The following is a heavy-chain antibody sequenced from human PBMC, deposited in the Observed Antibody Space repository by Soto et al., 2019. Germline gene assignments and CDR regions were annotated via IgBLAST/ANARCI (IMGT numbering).Heavy chain of an antibody. CDR1: GYSVSSNSAA. J-gene: IGHJ6*02. Sequence: SHTLSLTCAISGYSVSSNSAAWNLIRQSPSRGLEWLGRTYYRSKWYNDYAVSVKSRITINPDTSKNQFSLQLNSVTPEDTAVYYRARSPGYGDWYYYYGMDVWGQGTTVTVSS. CDR3: ARSPGYGDWYYYYGMDV. CDR2: TYYRSKWYN. V-gene: IGHV6-1*01. D-gene: IGHD4-17*01.